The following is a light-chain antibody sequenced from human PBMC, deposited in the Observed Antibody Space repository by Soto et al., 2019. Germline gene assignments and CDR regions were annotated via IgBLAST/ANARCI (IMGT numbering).Light chain of an antibody. CDR3: HQYNNWPRT. CDR2: DAS. CDR1: QSISSN. V-gene: IGKV3-15*01. Sequence: EIVMTQSPATLAVSPGERATLSCRASQSISSNLAWYQQQPGQAPRLLIYDASARATGIPARFSGSGSGTEFTLTISNLQSEDFAVFYCHQYNNWPRTFGQGTKVDIK. J-gene: IGKJ1*01.